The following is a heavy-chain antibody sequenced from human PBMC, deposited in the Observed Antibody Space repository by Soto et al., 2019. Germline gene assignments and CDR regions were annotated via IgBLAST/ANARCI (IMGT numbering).Heavy chain of an antibody. J-gene: IGHJ4*02. CDR2: ILYSGDT. V-gene: IGHV4-39*01. Sequence: QLQLQESGPGLVKPSETLSLTCSVSGGSISIRHYYWGWIRQSPGKGLEWIGSILYSGDTYYNTSLKTRVTASVATSNNQFTLNQNSVTAAVTAVYYCSRSTAPPHCFAYWGQGTLVSVS. CDR3: SRSTAPPHCFAY. CDR1: GGSISIRHYY.